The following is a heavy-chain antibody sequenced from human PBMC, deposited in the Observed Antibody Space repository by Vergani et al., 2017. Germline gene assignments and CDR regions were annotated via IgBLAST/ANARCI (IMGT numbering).Heavy chain of an antibody. CDR1: GGPISSSSYY. V-gene: IGHV4-39*01. J-gene: IGHJ4*02. D-gene: IGHD3-9*01. CDR3: ARLRYDILTTD. Sequence: QLQLQESGPGLVKPSETLSLTCTVSGGPISSSSYYWGWIRQPPGKGLEWIGCIYYSGSTYYNPSLKSRVTISVDTSKNQFSLKLSSVTAADTAVYYCARLRYDILTTDWGQGTLVTVSS. CDR2: IYYSGST.